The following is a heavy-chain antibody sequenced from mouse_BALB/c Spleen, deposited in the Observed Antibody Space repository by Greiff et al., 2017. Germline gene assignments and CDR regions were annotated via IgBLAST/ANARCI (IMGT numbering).Heavy chain of an antibody. CDR3: TRSSYPNYFDY. J-gene: IGHJ2*01. D-gene: IGHD6-5*01. V-gene: IGHV1S81*02. Sequence: QVQLKQPGAELVKPGASVKLSCKASGYTFTSYYMYWVKQRPGQGLEWIGGINPSNGGTNFNEKFKSKATLTVDKSSSTAYMQLSSLTSEDSAVYYCTRSSYPNYFDYWGQGTTLTVSA. CDR1: GYTFTSYY. CDR2: INPSNGGT.